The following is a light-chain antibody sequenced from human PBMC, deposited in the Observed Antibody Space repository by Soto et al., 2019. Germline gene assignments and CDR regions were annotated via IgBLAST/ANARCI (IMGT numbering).Light chain of an antibody. CDR1: SSDIGAYNY. CDR3: TSWTTSTTMI. J-gene: IGLJ2*01. CDR2: DVN. V-gene: IGLV2-14*03. Sequence: QSVLTQPASVSGSPGQSITISCTGTSSDIGAYNYVSWYQQHPGKAPKLMIYDVNIRPSGVSNRFSGSKSGNTASLTISGLQDEDEADYYCTSWTTSTTMIFGGGTKLTV.